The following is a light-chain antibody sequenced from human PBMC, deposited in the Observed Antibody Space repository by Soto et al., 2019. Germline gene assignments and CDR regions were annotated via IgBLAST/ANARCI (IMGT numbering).Light chain of an antibody. J-gene: IGLJ2*01. CDR3: QTWGAGLVI. Sequence: QLVLTQSPSASALGASVKLTCTLSSGHSNYAIAWHQQQPEKGPRYLMKLNRDGSHSKGDAIPNRVSGSSSGAERYLSDSGLQCEDGADYYCQTWGAGLVIFGGGTKLAVL. CDR2: LNRDGSH. V-gene: IGLV4-69*01. CDR1: SGHSNYA.